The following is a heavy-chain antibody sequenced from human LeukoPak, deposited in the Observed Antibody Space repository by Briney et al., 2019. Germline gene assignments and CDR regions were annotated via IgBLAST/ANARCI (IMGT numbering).Heavy chain of an antibody. V-gene: IGHV4-59*01. J-gene: IGHJ4*02. Sequence: SETLSLNCTVSGGSISSYYWSWIRQPPGKGLEWVGYIFYSGSTNYNPSLKSRVTISLDTSKNQFSLKLSSVTAADTAVYYCAREVAATIDYWGQGTLVTVSS. D-gene: IGHD5-24*01. CDR2: IFYSGST. CDR3: AREVAATIDY. CDR1: GGSISSYY.